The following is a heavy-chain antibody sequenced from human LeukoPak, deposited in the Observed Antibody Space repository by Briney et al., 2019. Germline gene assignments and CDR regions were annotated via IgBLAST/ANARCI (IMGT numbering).Heavy chain of an antibody. V-gene: IGHV1-2*02. D-gene: IGHD6-13*01. J-gene: IGHJ4*02. CDR3: ARDIAAAADLDY. CDR1: GYTFTGYY. CDR2: INPNSGGT. Sequence: ASVKVSCKASGYTFTGYYMHWVRQAPGQGLEWMGWINPNSGGTNYAQKFQGRVTMTRDTSISTAYMELSRQRSDDTAVYYCARDIAAAADLDYWGQGTLVTVSS.